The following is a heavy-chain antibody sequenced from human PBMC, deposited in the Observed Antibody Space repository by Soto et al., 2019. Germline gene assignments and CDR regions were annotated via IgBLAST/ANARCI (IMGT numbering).Heavy chain of an antibody. CDR3: AKGADYDSSGYYSPAGY. J-gene: IGHJ4*02. Sequence: GGSLRLSCAASGFTFSSYAMSWVRQAPGKGLEWVSAISGSGGSTYYADSVKGRFTISRDNSKNTLYLQMNSLRAEDTAVYYCAKGADYDSSGYYSPAGYWGQGTLVTVSS. CDR1: GFTFSSYA. D-gene: IGHD3-22*01. CDR2: ISGSGGST. V-gene: IGHV3-23*01.